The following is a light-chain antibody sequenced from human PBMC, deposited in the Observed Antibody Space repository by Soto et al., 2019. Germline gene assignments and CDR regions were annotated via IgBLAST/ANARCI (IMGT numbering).Light chain of an antibody. CDR1: QGIDSF. V-gene: IGKV1-9*01. CDR3: QQLNTYPVT. J-gene: IGKJ3*01. Sequence: DIQLTQSPSFLSASVGDRVTITCRASQGIDSFFGLVSAKPGKAPKLLIYAASTLQSGVPSRFSGSGSGTEFTLTISSLQPEDFATFYCQQLNTYPVTFGPGTLVDIK. CDR2: AAS.